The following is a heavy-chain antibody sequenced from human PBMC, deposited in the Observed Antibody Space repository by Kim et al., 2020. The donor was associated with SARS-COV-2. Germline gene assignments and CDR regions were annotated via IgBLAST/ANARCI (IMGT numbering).Heavy chain of an antibody. V-gene: IGHV3-66*01. CDR1: GFTVSSNF. CDR2: IYSGGTE. D-gene: IGHD4-17*01. Sequence: GGSLRLSCAASGFTVSSNFMSWVRQAPGKGLEWVSVIYSGGTERYAESVKGRFTISRDYSKNTLYLQMNRLRVEDTGIYYCAREEDDFGANSGYFDYWGQGILVTVPS. CDR3: AREEDDFGANSGYFDY. J-gene: IGHJ4*02.